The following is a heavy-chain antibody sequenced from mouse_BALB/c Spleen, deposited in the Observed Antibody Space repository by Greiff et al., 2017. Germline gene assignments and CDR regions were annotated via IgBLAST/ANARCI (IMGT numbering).Heavy chain of an antibody. CDR3: ARHYGNYAMDY. CDR1: GFTFSSYG. CDR2: ISSGGSYT. J-gene: IGHJ4*01. V-gene: IGHV5-6*01. Sequence: EVQGVESGGDLVKPGGSLKLSCAASGFTFSSYGMSWVRQTPDKRLAWVATISSGGSYTYYPDSVKGRFTISRDNAKNTLYLQMSSLKSEDTAMYYCARHYGNYAMDYWGQGTSVTVSS. D-gene: IGHD2-1*01.